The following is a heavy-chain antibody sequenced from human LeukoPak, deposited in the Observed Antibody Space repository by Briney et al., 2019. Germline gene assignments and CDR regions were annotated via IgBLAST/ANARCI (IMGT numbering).Heavy chain of an antibody. CDR3: AFVPGIAAAGPREKDAFDI. D-gene: IGHD6-13*01. CDR2: INPNSGGT. Sequence: GASVKVSCKASGYTFTGYFMHWVRQAPGQGLEWMGRINPNSGGTNYAQKFQGRVTMTEDTSTDTAYMELSSLRSEDTAVYYCAFVPGIAAAGPREKDAFDIWGQGTMVTVSS. J-gene: IGHJ3*02. V-gene: IGHV1-2*02. CDR1: GYTFTGYF.